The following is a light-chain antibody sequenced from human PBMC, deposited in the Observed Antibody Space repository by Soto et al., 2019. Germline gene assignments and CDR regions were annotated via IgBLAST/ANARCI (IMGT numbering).Light chain of an antibody. Sequence: SYELTQPPSVSVSPGQTASITCSGDKLGDKYACWYQQKPGQSPVLVIYQDNKRPSGIPERFSGSNSGNTATLTISGTQAMDEADYYCQAWDSSTAFYVFGTATKLTVL. V-gene: IGLV3-1*01. J-gene: IGLJ1*01. CDR2: QDN. CDR1: KLGDKY. CDR3: QAWDSSTAFYV.